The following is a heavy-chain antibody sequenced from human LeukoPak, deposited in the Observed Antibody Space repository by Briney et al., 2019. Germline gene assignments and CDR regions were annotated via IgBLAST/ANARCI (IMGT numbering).Heavy chain of an antibody. V-gene: IGHV4-4*07. J-gene: IGHJ4*02. CDR2: VYRSGST. D-gene: IGHD5-24*01. Sequence: SETLSLTCTVSGGSINSHYWSWIRQSAEKGLEYIGRVYRSGSTNDNPSLKGRVAMSIDTSNNQFSLTLSSVTAADTAVYYCARDGYNKEGFGYWGQGTLVTVSS. CDR1: GGSINSHY. CDR3: ARDGYNKEGFGY.